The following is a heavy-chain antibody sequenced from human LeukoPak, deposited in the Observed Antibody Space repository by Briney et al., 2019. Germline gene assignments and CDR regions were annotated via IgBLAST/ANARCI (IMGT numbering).Heavy chain of an antibody. V-gene: IGHV1-3*01. J-gene: IGHJ4*02. CDR2: INAGNGNT. Sequence: AAPVKVSCKASGYTFTSYAMHWVRQAPGQRLEWMGWINAGNGNTKYSQKFQGRVTITRDTSASTAYMELSSLRSEDTAVYYCARDHDSSGYPLYYFDYWGQGTLVTVSS. D-gene: IGHD3-22*01. CDR1: GYTFTSYA. CDR3: ARDHDSSGYPLYYFDY.